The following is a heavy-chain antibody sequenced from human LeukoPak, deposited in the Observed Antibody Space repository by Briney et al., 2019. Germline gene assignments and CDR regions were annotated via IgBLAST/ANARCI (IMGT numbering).Heavy chain of an antibody. Sequence: SETLSLTCAVYGGSFSGYDWSWIRQPPGKGLEWIGEINHSGSTNYNPSLKSRVTISVDTSKNQFSLKLSSVTAADTAVYYCARSSYYYGSGSYSDYWGQGTLVTVSS. CDR3: ARSSYYYGSGSYSDY. D-gene: IGHD3-10*01. CDR2: INHSGST. V-gene: IGHV4-34*01. J-gene: IGHJ4*02. CDR1: GGSFSGYD.